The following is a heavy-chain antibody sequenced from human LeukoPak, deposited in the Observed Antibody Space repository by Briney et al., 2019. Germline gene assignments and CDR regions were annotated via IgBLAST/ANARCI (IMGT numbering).Heavy chain of an antibody. V-gene: IGHV4-4*07. Sequence: SETLSLTCTVSGGSITSYYWTYIRQPAGKGLEWIGRIHTSGSTNYNPSLKSRVTMSVDTSKNQFPLNLSSVTAADTAMYYCAREFSGTSIAARVFDSWGQGTLVTVSS. CDR3: AREFSGTSIAARVFDS. D-gene: IGHD6-6*01. CDR2: IHTSGST. J-gene: IGHJ4*02. CDR1: GGSITSYY.